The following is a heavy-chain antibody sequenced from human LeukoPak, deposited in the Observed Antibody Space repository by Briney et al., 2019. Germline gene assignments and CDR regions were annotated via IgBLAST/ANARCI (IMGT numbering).Heavy chain of an antibody. Sequence: SETLSLTCTVSGGSISSYYWSWIRQPPGKGLEWIGYIYYSGSTNYNPSLKSRVTISVDTSKNQFSLKLSSVTAADTAVYYCARVLGYCSSTSCPNSYYYYYGMDVWGQGTTVTVSS. J-gene: IGHJ6*02. CDR2: IYYSGST. CDR3: ARVLGYCSSTSCPNSYYYYYGMDV. V-gene: IGHV4-59*01. CDR1: GGSISSYY. D-gene: IGHD2-2*01.